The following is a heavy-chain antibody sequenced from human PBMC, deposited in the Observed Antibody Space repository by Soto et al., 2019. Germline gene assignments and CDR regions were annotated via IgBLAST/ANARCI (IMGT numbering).Heavy chain of an antibody. Sequence: VGSLRLSCASSGFTFSSYGMHCVRHSPGKGLEWVAVIWYDGSNKYYADSVKGRFTISRDNSKNTLYLQMNSLRAEDTAVYYCARVRRLPVNSGTEVWGEGTTFTGSS. CDR3: ARVRRLPVNSGTEV. CDR1: GFTFSSYG. V-gene: IGHV3-33*01. J-gene: IGHJ6*01. CDR2: IWYDGSNK. D-gene: IGHD4-4*01.